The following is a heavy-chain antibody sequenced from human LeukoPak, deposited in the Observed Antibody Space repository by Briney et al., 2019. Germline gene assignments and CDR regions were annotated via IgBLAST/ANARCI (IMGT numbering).Heavy chain of an antibody. CDR1: GFTFDDYA. CDR2: ISWNSGSI. D-gene: IGHD1-26*01. V-gene: IGHV3-9*01. CDR3: AKAYSGSYDAFDI. Sequence: GRSLRLSCAASGFTFDDYAMHWVRQAPGKGLEWVSGISWNSGSIGYADSVKGRFTISRDNAKNSLYLQMNSLRAEDTALYYCAKAYSGSYDAFDIWGQGTMVTVSS. J-gene: IGHJ3*02.